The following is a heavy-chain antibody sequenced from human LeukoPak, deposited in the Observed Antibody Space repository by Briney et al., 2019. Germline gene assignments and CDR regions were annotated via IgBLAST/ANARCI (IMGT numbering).Heavy chain of an antibody. J-gene: IGHJ6*02. CDR3: ARGRGNYYYYGMDV. V-gene: IGHV4-39*01. CDR2: IFYTGST. D-gene: IGHD6-25*01. CDR1: GGSISSSSYY. Sequence: KPSETLSLTCTVSGGSISSSSYYWGWIRQPPGKGLEWIGSIFYTGSTYYNPSLKSRVTISVDTSKNQFSLKLSPVTAADTAVYYCARGRGNYYYYGMDVWGQGTTVTVSS.